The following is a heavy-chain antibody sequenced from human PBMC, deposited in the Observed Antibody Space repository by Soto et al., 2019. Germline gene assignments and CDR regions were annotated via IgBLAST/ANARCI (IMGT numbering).Heavy chain of an antibody. Sequence: GGSLSLSCAASGFTFSSYAMHWVRQAPGKGLEWVAVISYDGSNKYYADSVKGRFTISRDNSKNTLYLQMNSLRAEDTAVYYCANVLRYFDLPEGVDPWGQGTLVTVSS. V-gene: IGHV3-30-3*01. CDR2: ISYDGSNK. D-gene: IGHD3-9*01. CDR1: GFTFSSYA. J-gene: IGHJ5*02. CDR3: ANVLRYFDLPEGVDP.